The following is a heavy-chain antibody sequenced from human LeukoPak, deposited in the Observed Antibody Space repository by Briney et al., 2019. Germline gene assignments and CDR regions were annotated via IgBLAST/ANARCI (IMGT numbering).Heavy chain of an antibody. V-gene: IGHV4-4*07. CDR3: ARKDGDY. CDR1: GASISAFH. J-gene: IGHJ4*02. Sequence: SETLSLTCTVSGASISAFHWTWFRRPAGKGLEWIGLIYSSGSTLFNPSLKSRVAMSVDLTKNQLSLKLTSVTAADTAMYYCARKDGDYWGRGTLVTVSS. CDR2: IYSSGST.